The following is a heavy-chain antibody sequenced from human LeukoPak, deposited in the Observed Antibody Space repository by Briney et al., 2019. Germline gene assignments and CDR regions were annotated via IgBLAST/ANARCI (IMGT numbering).Heavy chain of an antibody. CDR1: GYTFTNYG. CDR2: ISAYNGNT. J-gene: IGHJ4*02. D-gene: IGHD6-19*01. V-gene: IGHV1-18*01. Sequence: EATVKVSCKASGYTFTNYGISWVRQAPGQGLEWVGWISAYNGNTNYAQNLQDRVTMTTDTSTSAAYMELRSLISDDTAVYYCAREGPVAVAGLDYWGQGTLVTVSS. CDR3: AREGPVAVAGLDY.